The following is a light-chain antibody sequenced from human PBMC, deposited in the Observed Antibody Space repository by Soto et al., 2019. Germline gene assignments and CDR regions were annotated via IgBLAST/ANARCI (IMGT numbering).Light chain of an antibody. Sequence: GDRVTITCQASQDISNYLNWFQQKPGKAPKLLIYDASNLETGVPSTFSGSGSGAHFTFTISSLQPEDIATYYCQQFNSVPFTFGPGTKVDIK. CDR2: DAS. CDR1: QDISNY. CDR3: QQFNSVPFT. V-gene: IGKV1-33*01. J-gene: IGKJ3*01.